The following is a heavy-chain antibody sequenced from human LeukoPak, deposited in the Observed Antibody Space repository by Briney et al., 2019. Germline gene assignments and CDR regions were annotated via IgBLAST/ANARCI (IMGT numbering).Heavy chain of an antibody. Sequence: SETLSLTCTVSGGSISSYYWSWIRQPPGKGLEWIWYIYYSGSTNYNPSLKSRVTISVDTSKNQFSLKLSSVTAADTAVYYCARVPRLGGYYFDYWGQGTLVTVSS. CDR1: GGSISSYY. V-gene: IGHV4-59*08. D-gene: IGHD3-16*01. J-gene: IGHJ4*02. CDR3: ARVPRLGGYYFDY. CDR2: IYYSGST.